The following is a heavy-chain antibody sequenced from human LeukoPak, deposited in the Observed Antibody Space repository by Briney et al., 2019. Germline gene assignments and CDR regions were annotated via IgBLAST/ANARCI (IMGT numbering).Heavy chain of an antibody. CDR1: GFTFSSYS. J-gene: IGHJ4*02. CDR2: ISYSSSYI. V-gene: IGHV3-21*01. D-gene: IGHD3-10*01. Sequence: GGSLRLSCAAAGFTFSSYSMNWVRQAPGKGLEWVSSISYSSSYIYYADSVKGRVTISRDDAKNSLYLQMNSLRVEDTAVYYCASGRFGELYWGQGTLVTVSS. CDR3: ASGRFGELY.